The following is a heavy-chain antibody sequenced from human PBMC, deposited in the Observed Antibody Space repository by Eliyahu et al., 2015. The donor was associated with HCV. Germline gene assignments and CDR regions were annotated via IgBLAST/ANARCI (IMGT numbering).Heavy chain of an antibody. Sequence: QVQLQESGPGLVKPSETLSLTCTVSGGSISSYYWSWLRQPPGKGLEWIGYIYHTGSTNYNPSLKSRVTISVDTSKNQFSLKLSSVTAADTAVYFCASGGGGIAVAGTGGWFDPWGQGTLVTVSS. V-gene: IGHV4-59*01. CDR2: IYHTGST. D-gene: IGHD6-19*01. CDR1: GGSISSYY. CDR3: ASGGGGIAVAGTGGWFDP. J-gene: IGHJ5*02.